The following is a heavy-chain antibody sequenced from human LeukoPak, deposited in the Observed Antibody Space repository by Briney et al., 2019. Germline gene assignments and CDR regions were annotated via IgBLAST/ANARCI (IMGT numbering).Heavy chain of an antibody. V-gene: IGHV3-7*01. Sequence: GGSLRLSCAASGFTFSSYWMTWVRQAPGKGLEWVANINQDGSEKYYVDSMKGRFTISRDNAKNSLYLQMNSLRAEDTAVYYCVRLAYYFYYMDVWGKGTTVTVSS. CDR2: INQDGSEK. D-gene: IGHD6-6*01. J-gene: IGHJ6*03. CDR1: GFTFSSYW. CDR3: VRLAYYFYYMDV.